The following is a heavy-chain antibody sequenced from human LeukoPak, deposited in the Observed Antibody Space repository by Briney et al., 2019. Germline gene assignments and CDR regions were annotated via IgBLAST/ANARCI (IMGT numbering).Heavy chain of an antibody. V-gene: IGHV3-7*01. CDR1: GFTYINYE. J-gene: IGHJ4*02. CDR2: IKEDGSEK. Sequence: PGGSLRLSCAASGFTYINYEMSWVRQAPGKGLEWVANIKEDGSEKYYVDSVKGRFTISRDNAKNSLYLQMNSLRADDTAVYYCRRGRTSRYWGQGTLVTVSS. CDR3: RRGRTSRY.